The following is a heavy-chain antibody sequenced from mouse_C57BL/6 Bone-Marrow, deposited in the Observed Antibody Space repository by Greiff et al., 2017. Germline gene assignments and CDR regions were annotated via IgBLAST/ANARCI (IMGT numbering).Heavy chain of an antibody. CDR3: TRWEEYDGYFDY. D-gene: IGHD2-14*01. J-gene: IGHJ2*01. CDR1: GYTFTDYE. CDR2: IDPETGGT. V-gene: IGHV1-15*01. Sequence: QVQLQQSGAELVRPGASVTLSCKASGYTFTDYEMHWVKQTPVHGLEWIGAIDPETGGTAYNQKFKGKAILTADKSSSTAYMELRSLTSEDSAVYYCTRWEEYDGYFDYWGQGTTLTVSS.